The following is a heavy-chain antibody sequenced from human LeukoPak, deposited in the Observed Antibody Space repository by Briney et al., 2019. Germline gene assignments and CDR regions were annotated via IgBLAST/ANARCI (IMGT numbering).Heavy chain of an antibody. CDR2: IYYSGST. CDR3: ARGGGIAVAGAHDAFDI. D-gene: IGHD6-19*01. V-gene: IGHV4-39*07. J-gene: IGHJ3*02. Sequence: SSETLSLTCTVSGGSISSSSYYWGWIRQPPGKGLEWIGSIYYSGSTYYNPSLKSRVTISVDTSKNQFSLKLSSVTAADTAVYYCARGGGIAVAGAHDAFDIWGQGTMVTVSS. CDR1: GGSISSSSYY.